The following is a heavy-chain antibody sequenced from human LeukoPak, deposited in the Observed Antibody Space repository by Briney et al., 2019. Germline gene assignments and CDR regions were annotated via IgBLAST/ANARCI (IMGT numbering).Heavy chain of an antibody. D-gene: IGHD6-19*01. CDR2: INPNSGGT. J-gene: IGHJ4*02. CDR1: GYTFTGYY. Sequence: VASVKVSCKASGYTFTGYYMHWVRQAPGQGLEWMGWINPNSGGTNYAQKFQGRVTMTRDTSTSTAYMELRSLRSDDTAVYYCARGFVGSGWPHDYWGQGTLVTVSS. CDR3: ARGFVGSGWPHDY. V-gene: IGHV1-2*02.